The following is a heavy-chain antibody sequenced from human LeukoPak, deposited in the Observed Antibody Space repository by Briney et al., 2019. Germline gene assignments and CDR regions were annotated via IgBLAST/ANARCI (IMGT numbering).Heavy chain of an antibody. V-gene: IGHV4-31*03. D-gene: IGHD4-23*01. Sequence: SQTLSLTCTVSGGSISSSGYYWSWIRQYPGKGLEWIGYIYYSGSTYCNPSLKSRVTISVDTSKNQFSLRLSSVTAADTAVYYCARDGNYYFDYWGQGTLVTVSS. CDR2: IYYSGST. CDR1: GGSISSSGYY. CDR3: ARDGNYYFDY. J-gene: IGHJ4*02.